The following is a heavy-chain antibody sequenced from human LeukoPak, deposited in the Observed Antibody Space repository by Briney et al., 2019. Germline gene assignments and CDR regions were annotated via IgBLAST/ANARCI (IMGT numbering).Heavy chain of an antibody. CDR3: ARDLLPMTKAGVVND. D-gene: IGHD3-3*01. CDR1: GGSFSSYG. V-gene: IGHV1-69*13. CDR2: VLPIFGIT. J-gene: IGHJ4*02. Sequence: SVKVSCKASGGSFSSYGISWVRQAPGQGLEWMGGVLPIFGITNYAQRFQGRVTITADESRSTAYMELSSLTSDDTAVYYCARDLLPMTKAGVVNDWGQGSLVIVSA.